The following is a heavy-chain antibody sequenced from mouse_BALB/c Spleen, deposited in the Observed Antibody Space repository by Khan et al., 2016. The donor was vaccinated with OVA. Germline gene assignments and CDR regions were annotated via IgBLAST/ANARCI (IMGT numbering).Heavy chain of an antibody. CDR3: ARGGGTAPFAY. CDR1: GFTFSDYG. CDR2: ISDLAYTF. V-gene: IGHV5-15*02. D-gene: IGHD1-1*02. Sequence: EVELVESGGSLVQPGGSRTLSCAASGFTFSDYGMAWVRQAPGKGPEWVAFISDLAYTFYYADTVTGRFTLSRETAKNTLYLEMSRLRSVDTAMYYCARGGGTAPFAYWGQGTLVTVSA. J-gene: IGHJ3*01.